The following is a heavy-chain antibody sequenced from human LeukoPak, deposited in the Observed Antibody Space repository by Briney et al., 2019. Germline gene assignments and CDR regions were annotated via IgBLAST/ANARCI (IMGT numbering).Heavy chain of an antibody. Sequence: PGGSLRLSCAASGFTFSSYSTNWVRQAPGKGPEWISSISSSSSYIYYADSVKGRFTISRDNAKNSLYLQMNSLRVEDTAVYYCARDLDSSGYDAFDIWGQGTMVTVSS. CDR1: GFTFSSYS. J-gene: IGHJ3*02. D-gene: IGHD6-25*01. CDR3: ARDLDSSGYDAFDI. CDR2: ISSSSSYI. V-gene: IGHV3-21*01.